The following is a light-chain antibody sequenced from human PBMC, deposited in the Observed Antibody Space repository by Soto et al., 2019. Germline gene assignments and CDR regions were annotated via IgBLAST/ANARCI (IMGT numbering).Light chain of an antibody. CDR3: TSFTRTSSLEV. Sequence: QSALTQPASVSGSLGQSITISCTGTGSDIAGYNYISWYQQLPGKAPKLMIYEVTIRPSGISNRFSGSKSGNTASLTISGLQAEDEADYFCTSFTRTSSLEVFGTGTKLTVL. J-gene: IGLJ1*01. CDR2: EVT. V-gene: IGLV2-14*01. CDR1: GSDIAGYNY.